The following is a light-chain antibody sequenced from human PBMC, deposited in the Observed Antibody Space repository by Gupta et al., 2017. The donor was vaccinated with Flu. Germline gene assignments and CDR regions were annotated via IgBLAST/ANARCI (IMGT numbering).Light chain of an antibody. CDR2: DAS. J-gene: IGKJ4*01. CDR1: QDISNY. Sequence: DIQMTQSPSSLSASVGDRVTITCQASQDISNYLNWYQQKPGKAPKLLIYDASNLETGVPSRFSGSGSGTYFTFTSSSLHPEDIATHYCQHYDNLPALTFGGGTKVEIK. CDR3: QHYDNLPALT. V-gene: IGKV1-33*01.